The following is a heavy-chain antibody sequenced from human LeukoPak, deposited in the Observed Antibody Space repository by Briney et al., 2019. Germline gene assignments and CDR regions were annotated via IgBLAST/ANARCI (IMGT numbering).Heavy chain of an antibody. CDR3: ARDDVTTNGGVIADSRLFDI. CDR1: GFIFTNYN. V-gene: IGHV3-21*01. J-gene: IGHJ3*02. CDR2: ISGGSTYI. Sequence: NTGGSLRLSCAASGFIFTNYNLNWVRQAPGKGLEWISSISGGSTYIYYADSVRGRFAISRDNAKNSVYLQMNSLRGEDTAVYYCARDDVTTNGGVIADSRLFDIWGQGTMVTASS. D-gene: IGHD2-8*02.